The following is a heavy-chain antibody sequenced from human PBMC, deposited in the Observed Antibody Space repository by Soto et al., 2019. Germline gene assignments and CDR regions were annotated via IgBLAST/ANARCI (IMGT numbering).Heavy chain of an antibody. Sequence: QVQLVQSGAEVKKPGSSVKVSCKASGGIFSTYAISWLRQAPGQGLEWMGGIIPLFGTPNYAQRFQGRVTITADESTSTAYMEMSRMRSEDTTVYYCARYRDDYVSGNYYNRIDFWGQGTLVTVSS. V-gene: IGHV1-69*01. CDR2: IIPLFGTP. J-gene: IGHJ4*02. D-gene: IGHD3-10*01. CDR1: GGIFSTYA. CDR3: ARYRDDYVSGNYYNRIDF.